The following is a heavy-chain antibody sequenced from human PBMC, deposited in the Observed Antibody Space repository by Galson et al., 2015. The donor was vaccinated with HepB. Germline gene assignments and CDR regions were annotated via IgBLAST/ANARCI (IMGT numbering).Heavy chain of an antibody. Sequence: SLRLSCAASGLTFSSYAMSWVRQAPGKGLEWVSGISGSGGSTYYADSVKGRFIISRDNSKNTLYLQMNSLRAEDTAVYYCARDQFGGVIDYYYYGMDVWGQGTTVTVSS. CDR3: ARDQFGGVIDYYYYGMDV. V-gene: IGHV3-23*01. CDR1: GLTFSSYA. J-gene: IGHJ6*02. D-gene: IGHD3-16*02. CDR2: ISGSGGST.